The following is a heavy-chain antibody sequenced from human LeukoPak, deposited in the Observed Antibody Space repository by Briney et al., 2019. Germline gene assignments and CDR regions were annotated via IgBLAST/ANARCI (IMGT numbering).Heavy chain of an antibody. Sequence: ASVKVSCKASGYTFTSYGISWVRQAPGQGLEWMGWISAYNGNTKYAQKFQGRVTMTTDTSTSTAYMELRSLRSDDTAVYYCARDVQVVLSRLWAFSPDYWAREPWSPSPQ. D-gene: IGHD3-22*01. CDR3: ARDVQVVLSRLWAFSPDY. CDR1: GYTFTSYG. CDR2: ISAYNGNT. J-gene: IGHJ4*02. V-gene: IGHV1-18*01.